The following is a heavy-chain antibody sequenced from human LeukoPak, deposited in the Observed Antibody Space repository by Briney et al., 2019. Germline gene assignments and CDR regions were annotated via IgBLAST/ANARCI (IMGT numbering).Heavy chain of an antibody. CDR3: ARHIAVAGTPYYYYYYMDV. CDR2: IYPGDSDT. J-gene: IGHJ6*03. D-gene: IGHD6-19*01. CDR1: GYSFTSYW. V-gene: IGHV5-51*01. Sequence: GESLQISCQGSGYSFTSYWIGWVRQMPGKGLEWMGIIYPGDSDTRYSPSFQGQVTISADKSISTSYLQWSSLKASDTAMYYCARHIAVAGTPYYYYYYMDVWGKGTTVTVSS.